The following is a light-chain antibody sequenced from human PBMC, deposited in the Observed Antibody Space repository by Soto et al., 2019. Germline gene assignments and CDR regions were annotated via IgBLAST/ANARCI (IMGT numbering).Light chain of an antibody. CDR2: GAS. CDR1: ETVSSY. CDR3: QQRSNWPPSIT. V-gene: IGKV3-11*01. J-gene: IGKJ5*01. Sequence: DIVLTQSPVTLSFSPGDRATLSCRASETVSSYLLWYQQKPGQAPRLLIYGASSRATGIPDRFSGSGSGTDFTLTISRLEPEDFAVYYCQQRSNWPPSITFGQGTRLEIK.